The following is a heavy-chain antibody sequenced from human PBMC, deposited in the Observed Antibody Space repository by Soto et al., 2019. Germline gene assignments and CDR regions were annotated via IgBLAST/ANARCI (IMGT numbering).Heavy chain of an antibody. V-gene: IGHV3-23*01. Sequence: PGGSLRLSCAASGFTFSSYAMSWVRQAPGKGLEWVSAISGSGGSTYYADSVKGRFTISRDNSKNTLYLQMNSLRAEDTAVYYCAPNFITIFGVVPGPDYWGQGTLVTVSS. CDR1: GFTFSSYA. CDR3: APNFITIFGVVPGPDY. J-gene: IGHJ4*02. CDR2: ISGSGGST. D-gene: IGHD3-3*01.